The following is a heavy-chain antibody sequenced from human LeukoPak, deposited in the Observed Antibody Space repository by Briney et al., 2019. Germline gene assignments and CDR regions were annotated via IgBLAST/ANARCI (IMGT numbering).Heavy chain of an antibody. CDR1: GGTFSSYA. Sequence: SVKASCKASGGTFSSYAISWVRQAPGQGLEWMGGIIPIFGTANYAQKFQGRVTITADESTSTDYMELSSLRSEDTAVYYCAGEGDGYQYYFDYWGQGTLVTVSS. J-gene: IGHJ4*02. CDR2: IIPIFGTA. CDR3: AGEGDGYQYYFDY. V-gene: IGHV1-69*01. D-gene: IGHD5-24*01.